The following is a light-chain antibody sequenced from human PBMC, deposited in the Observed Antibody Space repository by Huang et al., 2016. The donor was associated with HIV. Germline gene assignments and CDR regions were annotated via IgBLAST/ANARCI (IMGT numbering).Light chain of an antibody. CDR2: DGS. V-gene: IGKV3-11*01. CDR1: QTIGTY. Sequence: EVVLTQSPPTLSLFPGGTATPSCRASQTIGTYVAWYQQRPGLGPRLLIYDGSNRAAGVPARISGAGSGTTFPLSISGLESEDFGVYYCQQRRSWPLTFGGGTKVEV. CDR3: QQRRSWPLT. J-gene: IGKJ4*01.